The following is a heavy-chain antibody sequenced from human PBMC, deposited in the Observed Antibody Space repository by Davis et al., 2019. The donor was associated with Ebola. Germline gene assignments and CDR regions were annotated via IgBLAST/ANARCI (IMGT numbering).Heavy chain of an antibody. CDR1: GFTFSTYA. Sequence: GGSLRLSCAASGFTFSTYAMTWVRQAPGKGLEWVAVVSYDGSNKYYADSVRGRFTISRDNSKNTLYLQMNTLRPEDTAVYYCANLGSGSHYEDFDYWGQGTLVTVSS. CDR3: ANLGSGSHYEDFDY. CDR2: VSYDGSNK. V-gene: IGHV3-30*18. D-gene: IGHD3-10*01. J-gene: IGHJ4*02.